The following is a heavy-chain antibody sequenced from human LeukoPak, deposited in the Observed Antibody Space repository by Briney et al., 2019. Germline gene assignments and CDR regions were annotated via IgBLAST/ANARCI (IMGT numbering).Heavy chain of an antibody. D-gene: IGHD3-10*01. J-gene: IGHJ4*02. CDR2: ISGGGEST. CDR3: ARAPRRFRGIIVTPLYYFDY. V-gene: IGHV3-23*01. CDR1: EFTFSSHA. Sequence: GGSLGLSCVASEFTFSSHAMNWVRQAPRKGLEWVSSISGGGESTYYADSVKGRFTVSRDNSKNTLYLQINSLRGEDAAVYYCARAPRRFRGIIVTPLYYFDYWGQGTLVTVSS.